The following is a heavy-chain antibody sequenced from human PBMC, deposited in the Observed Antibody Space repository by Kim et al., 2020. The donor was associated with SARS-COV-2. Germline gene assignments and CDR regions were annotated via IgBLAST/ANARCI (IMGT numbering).Heavy chain of an antibody. D-gene: IGHD3-16*02. CDR3: ARVWRTYRYSDY. CDR1: GFTFSSYW. V-gene: IGHV3-7*01. Sequence: GGSLRLSCAASGFTFSSYWMSWVRQAPGKGLEWVANIKDDGSEKYFVDSVKGRFTISRDNAKNSLDLQMNSLRAEDTAVYYCARVWRTYRYSDYWGQGTLVTVSS. CDR2: IKDDGSEK. J-gene: IGHJ4*02.